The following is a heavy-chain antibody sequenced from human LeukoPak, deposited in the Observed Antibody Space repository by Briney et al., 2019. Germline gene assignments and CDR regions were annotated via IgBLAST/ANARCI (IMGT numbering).Heavy chain of an antibody. J-gene: IGHJ4*02. Sequence: GGSLRLSCAASGFTFSSYGMHWVRQAPGKGLEWVAVISYDGSNKYYADSVKGRFTISRDNSKNTLYLQMNSLRAEDTAVYYCANEYATSNDYWGQGTLVTVSS. CDR3: ANEYATSNDY. CDR2: ISYDGSNK. CDR1: GFTFSSYG. V-gene: IGHV3-30*18.